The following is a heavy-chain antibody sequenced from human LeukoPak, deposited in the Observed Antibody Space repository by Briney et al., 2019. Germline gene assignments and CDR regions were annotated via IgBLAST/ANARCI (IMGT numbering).Heavy chain of an antibody. J-gene: IGHJ3*02. V-gene: IGHV4-59*01. CDR1: GGSISSYY. CDR3: ARDPDCGGDCPDAFDI. Sequence: PSETLSLTCTVSGGSISSYYWSWIRQPPGKGLEWIGYIYYSGSTNYNPSLKSRVTISVDTSKNQFSLKLNSVTAADTAVYYCARDPDCGGDCPDAFDIWGQGTMVTVSS. CDR2: IYYSGST. D-gene: IGHD2-21*02.